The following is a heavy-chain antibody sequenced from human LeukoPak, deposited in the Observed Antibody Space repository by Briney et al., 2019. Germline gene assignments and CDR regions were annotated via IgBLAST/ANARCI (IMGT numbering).Heavy chain of an antibody. V-gene: IGHV4-34*01. D-gene: IGHD6-19*01. Sequence: NPSETLSLTCAVYGGSFSGYYWSWIRQPPGKGLEWIGEINHSGSTNYNPSLKSRVTISVDTSKNQFSLKLSSVTAADTAVYYCARSSGWFNYFDYWGQGTLVTVSS. CDR3: ARSSGWFNYFDY. CDR1: GGSFSGYY. J-gene: IGHJ4*02. CDR2: INHSGST.